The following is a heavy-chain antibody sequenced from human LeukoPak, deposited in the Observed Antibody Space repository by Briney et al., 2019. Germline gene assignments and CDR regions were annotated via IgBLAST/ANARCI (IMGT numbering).Heavy chain of an antibody. D-gene: IGHD3-10*01. J-gene: IGHJ4*02. CDR1: GFTFSSYE. CDR2: ISSSGSTI. V-gene: IGHV3-48*03. CDR3: ATGLLWFGELLSPFDY. Sequence: GGSLRLSCAASGFTFSSYEMNCFRQAPGKGLQWVSYISSSGSTIYYADSVKGRFTISRDNAKNSLYLQMSSLRAEDTAVYYCATGLLWFGELLSPFDYWGQGTLVTVSS.